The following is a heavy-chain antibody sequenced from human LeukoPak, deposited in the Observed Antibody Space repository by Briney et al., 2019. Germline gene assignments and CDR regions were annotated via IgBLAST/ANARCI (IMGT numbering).Heavy chain of an antibody. Sequence: TGGSLRLSCAASGFTFSSYEMNWVRQAPGKGLEWVSYISSSGSTIYYADSVKGRFTISRDNAKNSLYLQMNSLRAEDTAVYYCARVGPRYCSGGSCYSHCYYGMDVWGKGTTVTVSS. J-gene: IGHJ6*04. CDR2: ISSSGSTI. CDR1: GFTFSSYE. CDR3: ARVGPRYCSGGSCYSHCYYGMDV. D-gene: IGHD2-15*01. V-gene: IGHV3-48*03.